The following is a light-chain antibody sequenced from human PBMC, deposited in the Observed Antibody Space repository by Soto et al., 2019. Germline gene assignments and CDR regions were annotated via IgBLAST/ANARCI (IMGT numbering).Light chain of an antibody. CDR3: QQYGNSPT. V-gene: IGKV3-20*01. J-gene: IGKJ5*01. Sequence: EIVLTQSPGTLSLSPGERATLSCSASQSVSSSNLAWYQQKPGQPPRLLIYGASSRATGVPDRFSGSGSGTDFTLTISRLEPEDFAVYYCQQYGNSPTFGQGTRLEIK. CDR2: GAS. CDR1: QSVSSSN.